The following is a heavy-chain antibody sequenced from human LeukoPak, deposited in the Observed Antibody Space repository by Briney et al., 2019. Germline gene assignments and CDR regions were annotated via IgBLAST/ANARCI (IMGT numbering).Heavy chain of an antibody. CDR2: ICGRAAAT. CDR1: GFSFSNYA. Sequence: RSGGSLRLSCAASGFSFSNYAMNWVRQAPGKGLEWVSAICGRAAATYYADSVKGRFTISRDNSKNTLYLQMNSLRAEDTAVYYCAKDRYLERRGLDYWGQGTLVTVSS. J-gene: IGHJ4*02. V-gene: IGHV3-23*01. D-gene: IGHD1-20*01. CDR3: AKDRYLERRGLDY.